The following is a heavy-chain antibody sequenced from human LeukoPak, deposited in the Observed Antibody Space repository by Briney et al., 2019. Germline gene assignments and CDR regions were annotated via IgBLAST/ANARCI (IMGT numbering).Heavy chain of an antibody. V-gene: IGHV3-7*01. CDR2: IKQDGSER. J-gene: IGHJ4*02. CDR1: GFTFSGSA. Sequence: GGSLRLSCAASGFTFSGSAMHWVRQAPGKGLEWVANIKQDGSERYYVDSVKGRFTISRDNAKNSLYLQMNSLRAEDTAVYYCARDPIAAAGFDYWGQGTLVTVSS. CDR3: ARDPIAAAGFDY. D-gene: IGHD6-13*01.